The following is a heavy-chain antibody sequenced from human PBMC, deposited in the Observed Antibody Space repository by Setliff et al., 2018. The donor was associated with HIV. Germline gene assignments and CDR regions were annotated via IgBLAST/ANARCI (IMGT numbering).Heavy chain of an antibody. J-gene: IGHJ4*02. CDR2: VYYSGST. D-gene: IGHD3-16*01. V-gene: IGHV4-31*03. CDR3: ARGFGLMILYYFDY. CDR1: GGSISSGGYY. Sequence: PSETLSLTCTVSGGSISSGGYYWSWIRQHPGKGLEWIGYVYYSGSTYYNPSLKSRVTISVDTSKNQFSLKLSSVTAADTAVYYCARGFGLMILYYFDYWGQGTLVTVS.